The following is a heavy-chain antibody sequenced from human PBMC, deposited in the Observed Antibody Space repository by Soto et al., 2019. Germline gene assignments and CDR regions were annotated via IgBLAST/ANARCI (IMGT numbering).Heavy chain of an antibody. V-gene: IGHV3-48*02. D-gene: IGHD6-6*01. J-gene: IGHJ4*02. Sequence: PGGSLRLSCAASGFTFSSYSMNWVRQAPGQGLEWVSYISSSSSTIYYADSVKGRFTISRDNAKNSLYLQMNSLRDEDTAAYYCARDPIPYSSSSGPAGRSPGPTGHWGQGTLVTVSS. CDR1: GFTFSSYS. CDR2: ISSSSSTI. CDR3: ARDPIPYSSSSGPAGRSPGPTGH.